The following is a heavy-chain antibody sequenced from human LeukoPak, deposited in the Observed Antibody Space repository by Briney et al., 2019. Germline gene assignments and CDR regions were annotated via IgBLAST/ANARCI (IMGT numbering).Heavy chain of an antibody. V-gene: IGHV3-21*01. J-gene: IGHJ2*01. D-gene: IGHD3-10*01. CDR1: GFTFSSYS. CDR2: ISSSSSYI. Sequence: GGSLRLSCAASGFTFSSYSMNWVRQAPGKGLEWVSSISSSSSYIYYADSVKGRFTISRDNAKNSLYLQMNSLRAEDTAVYYCAREQQPDYYPDLWGRGTLVTVSS. CDR3: AREQQPDYYPDL.